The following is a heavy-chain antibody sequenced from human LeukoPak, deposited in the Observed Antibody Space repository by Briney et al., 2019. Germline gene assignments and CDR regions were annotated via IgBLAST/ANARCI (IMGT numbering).Heavy chain of an antibody. V-gene: IGHV3-21*01. D-gene: IGHD1-26*01. CDR1: GFTFSSYN. J-gene: IGHJ4*02. Sequence: GGSLRLSCAASGFTFSSYNMNWVRQAPGKGLEWVSCISSSSSHIFYAGSVQGRFTISRDNAKNSLYLQMNSLRAEDTAVYYCARGRLVGATTVDYWGQGTLVTVSS. CDR3: ARGRLVGATTVDY. CDR2: ISSSSSHI.